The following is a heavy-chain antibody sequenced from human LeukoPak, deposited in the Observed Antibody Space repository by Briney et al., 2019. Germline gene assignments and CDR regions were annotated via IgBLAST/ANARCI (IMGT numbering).Heavy chain of an antibody. V-gene: IGHV1-8*01. CDR2: MNPNSGDT. Sequence: GASVKVSCKASGYTFTSYDINWVRQATGQGLEWMGWMNPNSGDTGYVQKFQGRVSMTRDTSISTAYMELSRLRSDDTAVYYCARALGYCSSTSCYLFDYWGQGTLVTVSS. D-gene: IGHD2-2*01. J-gene: IGHJ4*02. CDR1: GYTFTSYD. CDR3: ARALGYCSSTSCYLFDY.